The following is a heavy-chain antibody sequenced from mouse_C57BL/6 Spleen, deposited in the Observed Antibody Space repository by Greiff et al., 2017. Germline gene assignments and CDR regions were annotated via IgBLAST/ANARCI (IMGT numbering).Heavy chain of an antibody. J-gene: IGHJ2*02. CDR3: AKNGGFTPLFDY. V-gene: IGHV1-18*01. CDR1: GYTFTDYN. CDR2: INPNNGGT. Sequence: EVKLMESGPELVKPGASVKIPCKASGYTFTDYNMDWVKQSHGKSLEWIGYINPNNGGTIYNQKFKGKATLTVDKSSRTAYMEPRILTSEDTEVYKGAKNGGFTPLFDYWGQGTSLTVSS. D-gene: IGHD1-1*02.